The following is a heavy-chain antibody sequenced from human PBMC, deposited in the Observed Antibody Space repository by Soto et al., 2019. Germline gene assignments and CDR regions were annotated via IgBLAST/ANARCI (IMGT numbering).Heavy chain of an antibody. CDR1: GFTFSSYW. CDR3: ARGDYFDRRFDY. CDR2: IKQDESEK. V-gene: IGHV3-7*03. Sequence: VSLRLSCAASGFTFSSYWMSWVRQAPGKGLEWVATIKQDESEKYYVDSVKGRFTVSRDNAKSSLYLQMNSVRVEDTAVYYCARGDYFDRRFDYWGQGALVTVSS. J-gene: IGHJ4*02. D-gene: IGHD3-22*01.